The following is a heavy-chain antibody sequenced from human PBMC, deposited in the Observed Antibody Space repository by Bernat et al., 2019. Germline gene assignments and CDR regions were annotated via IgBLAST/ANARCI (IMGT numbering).Heavy chain of an antibody. CDR2: ISYDGSNK. CDR1: GFTFSRNA. V-gene: IGHV3-30-3*01. D-gene: IGHD6-6*01. CDR3: ARDLGIAARPRPYYYGMDV. Sequence: QVQLVESGGGVVQPGRSLRLSCAASGFTFSRNAMHWVRQAPGKGLDWVAVISYDGSNKYYADSVKGRFTISRDNSKNTLYLQMNSLRGDDTALYYCARDLGIAARPRPYYYGMDVWGQGTTVTVS. J-gene: IGHJ6*02.